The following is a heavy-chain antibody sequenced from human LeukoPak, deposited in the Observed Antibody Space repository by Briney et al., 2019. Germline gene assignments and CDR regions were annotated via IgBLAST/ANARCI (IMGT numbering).Heavy chain of an antibody. D-gene: IGHD2-2*01. CDR3: ARRGYCSSTSCYEYWFDP. V-gene: IGHV4-39*01. CDR1: GGSISSSSYY. Sequence: SETLSLTCTVSGGSISSSSYYWGWIRQPPGKGLEGMGIIYYSGSTYYNPSLKSRLTISVDTSKNQFSLKLSSVTATDTAVYYCARRGYCSSTSCYEYWFDPWGQGTLVTASS. CDR2: IYYSGST. J-gene: IGHJ5*02.